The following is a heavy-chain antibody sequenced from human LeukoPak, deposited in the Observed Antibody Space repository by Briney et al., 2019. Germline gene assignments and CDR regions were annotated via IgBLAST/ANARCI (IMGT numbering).Heavy chain of an antibody. Sequence: ASVKVSCKASGYTFTSYYMHWVRQAPGQGLEWMGIINPSGGSTSYAQKFQGRVTMTRDASTSTVYMELSSLRSEDTAVYYCARDMISYGYDYWGQGTLVTVSS. CDR2: INPSGGST. J-gene: IGHJ4*02. V-gene: IGHV1-46*01. CDR1: GYTFTSYY. D-gene: IGHD5-18*01. CDR3: ARDMISYGYDY.